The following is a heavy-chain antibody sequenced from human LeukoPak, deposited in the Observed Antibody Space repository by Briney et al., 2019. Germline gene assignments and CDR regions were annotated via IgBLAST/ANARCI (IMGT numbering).Heavy chain of an antibody. J-gene: IGHJ3*02. D-gene: IGHD1-26*01. CDR1: GFTFSSYW. CDR2: INSDGSST. CDR3: ARVNRGSYYDGAFGI. V-gene: IGHV3-74*01. Sequence: GGSLRLSCAASGFTFSSYWMHWVRQAPGKGLVWVSRINSDGSSTSYADSVKGRFTISRDNAKNTLYLQMNSLRAEDTAVYYCARVNRGSYYDGAFGIWGQGTMVTVSS.